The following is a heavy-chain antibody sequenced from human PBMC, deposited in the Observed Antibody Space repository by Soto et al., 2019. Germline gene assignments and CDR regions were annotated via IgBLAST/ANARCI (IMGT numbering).Heavy chain of an antibody. CDR3: ARGSIVLMVYAIGLDY. D-gene: IGHD2-8*01. CDR2: INHSGST. V-gene: IGHV4-34*01. J-gene: IGHJ4*02. Sequence: QVQLQQWGAGLLKPSETLSLTCAVYGGSFSGYYWSWIRQPPGKGLEWIGEINHSGSTNYNPSLKSRVTISVDTSKNQFSLKLSSVTAADTGVYYWARGSIVLMVYAIGLDYWGQGTLVTVSS. CDR1: GGSFSGYY.